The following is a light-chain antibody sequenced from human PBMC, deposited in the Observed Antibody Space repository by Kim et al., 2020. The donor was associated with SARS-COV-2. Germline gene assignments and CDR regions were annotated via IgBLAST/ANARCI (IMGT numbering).Light chain of an antibody. CDR1: SSDVGAYNY. J-gene: IGLJ1*01. Sequence: GQSITIACTGTSSDVGAYNYVSWYQQHPGKAPKVMIYDVSNRPSGVSDRFSGSKSGNTASLTISGLQAEDEADYYCSSYTTSSPYVFGTGTKVTVL. V-gene: IGLV2-14*03. CDR2: DVS. CDR3: SSYTTSSPYV.